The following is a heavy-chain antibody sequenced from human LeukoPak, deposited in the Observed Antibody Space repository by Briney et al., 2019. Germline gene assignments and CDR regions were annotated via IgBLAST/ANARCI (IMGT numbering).Heavy chain of an antibody. D-gene: IGHD3-10*01. Sequence: SETLSLTCAVYGGSFSGYYWSWIRQPPGKGLEWIGEINHSGSTNYNPSLKSRVTISVDTSKNQFSLKLSSVTAADTAVYYCARESGRVFDYWGQGTLVTVSS. J-gene: IGHJ4*02. CDR3: ARESGRVFDY. CDR1: GGSFSGYY. CDR2: INHSGST. V-gene: IGHV4-34*01.